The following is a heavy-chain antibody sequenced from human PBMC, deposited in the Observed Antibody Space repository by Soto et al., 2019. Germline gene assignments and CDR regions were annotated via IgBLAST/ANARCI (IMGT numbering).Heavy chain of an antibody. Sequence: SETLSLTCTVSGGSISSSRNYYYWGWIRQPPGKGLEWIGNIHYSGSTYYNPSLKSRVTISVDTSKNQFSLKLSSVTAADTAVYYCARGSSGYPNWFDPWGQGTLVTVSS. J-gene: IGHJ5*02. CDR1: GGSISSSRNYYY. V-gene: IGHV4-39*07. CDR2: IHYSGST. D-gene: IGHD3-22*01. CDR3: ARGSSGYPNWFDP.